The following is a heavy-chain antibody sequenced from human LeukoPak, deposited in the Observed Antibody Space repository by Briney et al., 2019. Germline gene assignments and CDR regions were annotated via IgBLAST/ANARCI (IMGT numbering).Heavy chain of an antibody. D-gene: IGHD5-18*01. J-gene: IGHJ4*02. V-gene: IGHV3-7*05. CDR1: GFTFSSYW. Sequence: GGSLRLSCAASGFTFSSYWVSWVRQAPGKGLEWVANIKQDGSEKYYVDSVKGRFTISRDNAKNSLYLQMNSLRAEDTAVYYCARKSSYGFVWGQGTLVTVSS. CDR2: IKQDGSEK. CDR3: ARKSSYGFV.